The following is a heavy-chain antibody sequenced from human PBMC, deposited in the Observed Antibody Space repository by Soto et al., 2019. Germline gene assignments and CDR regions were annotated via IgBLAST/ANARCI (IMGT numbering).Heavy chain of an antibody. V-gene: IGHV3-23*01. CDR3: AKDQHFSSWYYGASDP. Sequence: GGSLRLSCAASGVTFSSYAMGWVRQAPGKGLEWVSAISGSGGSTYYADSVKGRFTISRDNSKNTLYLQMNSLRAEDTAVYYCAKDQHFSSWYYGASDPWGQGTLVTVSS. CDR2: ISGSGGST. D-gene: IGHD6-13*01. J-gene: IGHJ5*02. CDR1: GVTFSSYA.